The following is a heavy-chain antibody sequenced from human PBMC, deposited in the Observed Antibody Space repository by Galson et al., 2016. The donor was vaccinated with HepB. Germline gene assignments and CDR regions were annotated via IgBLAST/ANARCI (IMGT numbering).Heavy chain of an antibody. D-gene: IGHD2-2*01. V-gene: IGHV1-18*01. CDR2: ISAYNGNT. CDR3: ASQGSPVVGYTNYYDYYGMEV. J-gene: IGHJ6*02. CDR1: GYTFTSYG. Sequence: SVKVSCKASGYTFTSYGISWVRQAPGQGLEWMGWISAYNGNTNYAQKLQGRVTMTTDTSTSTAYIVLRGLRSADTAVYYCASQGSPVVGYTNYYDYYGMEVWGQGTMGTVSS.